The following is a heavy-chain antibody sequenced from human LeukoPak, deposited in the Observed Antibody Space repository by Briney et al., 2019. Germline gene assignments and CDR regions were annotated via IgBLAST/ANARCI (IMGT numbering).Heavy chain of an antibody. CDR3: ASQFDY. CDR1: GYSISSGYY. CDR2: IYHSGST. V-gene: IGHV4-38-2*02. J-gene: IGHJ4*02. Sequence: SETLSLTCTVSGYSISSGYYWGWIRQPPGKGLEWIGSIYHSGSTNYNPSLKSRVTISVDTSKNQFSLKLSSVTAADTAVYYCASQFDYWGQGTLVTVSS.